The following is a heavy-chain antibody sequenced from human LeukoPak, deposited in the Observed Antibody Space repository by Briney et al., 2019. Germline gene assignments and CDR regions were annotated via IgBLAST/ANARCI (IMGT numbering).Heavy chain of an antibody. CDR2: VSYSSSTI. Sequence: GGSLRVSCAASGFTFSSYSMNWVRQAPGKGLEWISYVSYSSSTIYYADSVKGRFTISRDNAKNSLYLQMNSLRDEDTAVYYCARDAHIVRGVNPLDYWGQGTLVTVSS. CDR3: ARDAHIVRGVNPLDY. V-gene: IGHV3-48*02. J-gene: IGHJ4*02. CDR1: GFTFSSYS. D-gene: IGHD3-10*01.